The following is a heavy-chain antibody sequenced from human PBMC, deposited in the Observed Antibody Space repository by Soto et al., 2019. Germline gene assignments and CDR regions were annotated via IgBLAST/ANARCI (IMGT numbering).Heavy chain of an antibody. CDR1: GFSLSTGGVG. Sequence: QITSKESGPTLVRPTQTLPLTSTVSGFSLSTGGVGVGWMREPPGKALEWLAFIYWADDKRYNPSLQSRPTLTKDTSENQVVLTLTKMDPVDTATYYCAHRNVEVVAESPNTFDSWGQGILVTVSS. J-gene: IGHJ4*02. V-gene: IGHV2-5*02. CDR2: IYWADDK. D-gene: IGHD2-15*01. CDR3: AHRNVEVVAESPNTFDS.